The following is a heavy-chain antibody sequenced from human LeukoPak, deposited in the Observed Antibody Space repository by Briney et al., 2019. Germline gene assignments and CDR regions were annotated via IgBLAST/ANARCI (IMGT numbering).Heavy chain of an antibody. CDR2: IRYDGSNK. V-gene: IGHV3-30*02. CDR1: GFTFSSYG. Sequence: TGGSLRLSCAASGFTFSSYGMHWVRQAPGKGLEWVAFIRYDGSNKYYADSVKGRFTISRDNSKNTLYLQMNGLRAEDTAVYYCAKDAPSYYYDSSGYFDYWGQGTLVTVSS. D-gene: IGHD3-22*01. CDR3: AKDAPSYYYDSSGYFDY. J-gene: IGHJ4*02.